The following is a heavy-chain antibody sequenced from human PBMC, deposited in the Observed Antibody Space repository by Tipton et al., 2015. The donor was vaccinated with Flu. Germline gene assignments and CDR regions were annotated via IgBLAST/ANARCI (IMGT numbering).Heavy chain of an antibody. J-gene: IGHJ4*02. CDR2: MYYSGST. Sequence: TLSLTCTVSGDSISSYFWSWIRQPPGKGLGWIGYMYYSGSTKYNPSLKSRVTISIDTSKNQFSLKLTSVTAADTAVYYCARDLKWSSAYYNPFGYWGQGILVTVSS. D-gene: IGHD3-22*01. V-gene: IGHV4-59*01. CDR3: ARDLKWSSAYYNPFGY. CDR1: GDSISSYF.